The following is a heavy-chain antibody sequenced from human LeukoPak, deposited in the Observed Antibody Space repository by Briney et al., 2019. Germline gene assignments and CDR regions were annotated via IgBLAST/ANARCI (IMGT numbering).Heavy chain of an antibody. CDR3: ARDRSGSSWDNWFDP. J-gene: IGHJ5*02. CDR1: GFTFSDYY. CDR2: ISSSGSTI. D-gene: IGHD6-13*01. V-gene: IGHV3-11*04. Sequence: GGSLRLSCAASGFTFSDYYMSWIRQAPGKGLEWVSYISSSGSTIYYADSVKGRFTISRDNAKNSLYLQMNSLRAEDTAVYYCARDRSGSSWDNWFDPWGQGALVTVSS.